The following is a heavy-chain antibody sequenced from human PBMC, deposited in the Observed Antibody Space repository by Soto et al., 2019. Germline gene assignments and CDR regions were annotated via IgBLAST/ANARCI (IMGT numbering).Heavy chain of an antibody. CDR3: ARIGPGWFDP. J-gene: IGHJ5*02. V-gene: IGHV4-4*02. CDR2: IYHTGTT. Sequence: PSETLSLTCAVSGGSISSGNWWSWVRQPPGKGLEWVGEIYHTGTTNNNPSLKSRVTISVDKSKNQFSLKLWSVTAADTAVYYCARIGPGWFDPWGQGTLVTVS. D-gene: IGHD7-27*01. CDR1: GGSISSGNW.